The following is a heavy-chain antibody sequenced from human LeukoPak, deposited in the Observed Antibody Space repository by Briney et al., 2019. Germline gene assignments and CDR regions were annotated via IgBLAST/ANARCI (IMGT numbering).Heavy chain of an antibody. J-gene: IGHJ4*02. CDR2: IYHSGST. Sequence: SETLSLTCAVSGYSISSGYYWGWIRQPPGKGLEWIGSIYHSGSTYYNPSLKSRVTISVDTSKNQFSLKLSSVTAADTAVYYCARVSYYYDSSGSDWGQGTLVTVSS. D-gene: IGHD3-22*01. CDR1: GYSISSGYY. V-gene: IGHV4-38-2*01. CDR3: ARVSYYYDSSGSD.